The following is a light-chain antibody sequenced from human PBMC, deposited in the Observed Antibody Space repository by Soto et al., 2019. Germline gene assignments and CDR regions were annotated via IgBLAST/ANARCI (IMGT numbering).Light chain of an antibody. J-gene: IGKJ5*01. Sequence: EIVMTQSPATLSVSPGERATLSCRASQSVSSNLAWYQQKPGQAPRLLIYGASTRATGIPDRFSGSGSGTDFTLTVSRLEPEDFGVYYCLQFGSTPSTFGQGTRLEIK. V-gene: IGKV3-20*01. CDR2: GAS. CDR3: LQFGSTPST. CDR1: QSVSSN.